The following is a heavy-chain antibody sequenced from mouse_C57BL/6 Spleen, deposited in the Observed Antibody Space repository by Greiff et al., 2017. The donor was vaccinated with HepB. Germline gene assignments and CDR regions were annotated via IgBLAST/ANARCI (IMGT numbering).Heavy chain of an antibody. CDR3: TIFYDGYRYAMDY. Sequence: EVQLQQSGAELVRPGASVKLSCTASGFNIKDDYMHWVKQRPEQGLEWIGWIDPENGDTEYASKFQGKATITADTSSNTAYLQLSSLTSEDTAVYYCTIFYDGYRYAMDYWGQGTSVTVSS. V-gene: IGHV14-4*01. CDR1: GFNIKDDY. CDR2: IDPENGDT. D-gene: IGHD2-3*01. J-gene: IGHJ4*01.